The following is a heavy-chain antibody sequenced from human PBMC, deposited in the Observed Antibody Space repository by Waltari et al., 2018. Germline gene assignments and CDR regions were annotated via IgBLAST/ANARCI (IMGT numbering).Heavy chain of an antibody. D-gene: IGHD2-15*01. J-gene: IGHJ5*02. V-gene: IGHV3-23*01. CDR3: SKGKAVEIVDWFDP. Sequence: EVQLLESGGALVQPGGSLTLSCIVSGFPISIYAMAWVRQAPGKGLQWVSTSAGNGATYYADPVKGRFSTYSDNSKSTLYLQMASLRAEDTAVYYCSKGKAVEIVDWFDPWGQGTLVTVSS. CDR1: GFPISIYA. CDR2: SAGNGAT.